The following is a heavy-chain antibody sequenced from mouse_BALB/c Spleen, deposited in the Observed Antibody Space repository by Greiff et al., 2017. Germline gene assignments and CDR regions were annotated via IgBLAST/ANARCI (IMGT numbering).Heavy chain of an antibody. V-gene: IGHV2-2*02. Sequence: VQRVESGPGLVQPSQSLSITCTVSGFSLTSYGVHWVRQSPGKGLEWLGVIWSGGSTDYNAAFISRLSISKDNSKSQVFFKMNSLQANDTAIYYCAIYDYDYAYWGQGTLVTVSA. CDR2: IWSGGST. CDR3: AIYDYDYAY. D-gene: IGHD2-4*01. J-gene: IGHJ3*01. CDR1: GFSLTSYG.